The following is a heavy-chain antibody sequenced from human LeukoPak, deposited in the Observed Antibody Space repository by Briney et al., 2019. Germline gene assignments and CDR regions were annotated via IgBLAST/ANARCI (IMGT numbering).Heavy chain of an antibody. CDR2: IYTSGST. V-gene: IGHV4-61*02. Sequence: SETLSLTRTVSGGSISSSSYYWSWIRQPAGKGLEWIGRIYTSGSTNYNPSLKSRVTMSVDTSKNQFSLKLSSVTAADTAVYYCARDGSSGESDYWGQGTLVTVSS. CDR3: ARDGSSGESDY. D-gene: IGHD3-10*01. J-gene: IGHJ4*02. CDR1: GGSISSSSYY.